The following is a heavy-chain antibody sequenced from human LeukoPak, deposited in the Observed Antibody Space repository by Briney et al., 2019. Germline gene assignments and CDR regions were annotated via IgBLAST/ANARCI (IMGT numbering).Heavy chain of an antibody. J-gene: IGHJ4*02. V-gene: IGHV4-59*01. D-gene: IGHD1-26*01. CDR3: ARTSGRYPFEY. Sequence: SETLSLTCTVSGGSISGYCWSWIRQPPGKGLEWIGYIYNSGSTNYNPSLKSRVTISVDTSKNQFSLKLSSVTAADSAVYYCARTSGRYPFEYWGQGTLVTVSS. CDR2: IYNSGST. CDR1: GGSISGYC.